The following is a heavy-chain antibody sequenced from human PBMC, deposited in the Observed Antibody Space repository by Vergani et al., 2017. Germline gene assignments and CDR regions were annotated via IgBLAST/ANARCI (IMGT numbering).Heavy chain of an antibody. CDR2: IYTSGST. CDR3: ARGGVGYCSGGSCYWWFDP. D-gene: IGHD2-15*01. V-gene: IGHV4-61*02. Sequence: VQLQESGPGLVKPSQTLSLTCTVSGGSLTGDSYYWTWFRQPAGKGLEWIGRIYTSGSTNYNPSLKSRVTISVDTSKNQFSLKLSSVTAADTAVYYCARGGVGYCSGGSCYWWFDPWGQGTLVTVSS. CDR1: GGSLTGDSYY. J-gene: IGHJ5*02.